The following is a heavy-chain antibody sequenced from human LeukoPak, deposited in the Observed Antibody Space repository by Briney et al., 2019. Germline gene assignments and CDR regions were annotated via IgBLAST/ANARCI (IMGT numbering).Heavy chain of an antibody. Sequence: LAGGSLRLSCAASGFTLSGYAMSWVRQAPGKGLEWVSILTGGGVGTFYADAVKCRFTISRDISKNTLHLQMNTLRAEDTAVYCCARAGPGRYSDFDCWGQGTLVTVSS. CDR1: GFTLSGYA. CDR3: ARAGPGRYSDFDC. D-gene: IGHD1-26*01. CDR2: LTGGGVGT. J-gene: IGHJ4*02. V-gene: IGHV3-23*01.